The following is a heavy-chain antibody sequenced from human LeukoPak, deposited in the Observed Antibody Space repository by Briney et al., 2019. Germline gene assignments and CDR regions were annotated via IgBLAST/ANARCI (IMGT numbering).Heavy chain of an antibody. D-gene: IGHD1-20*01. CDR3: ARFIPPPLNWNQGGGWFDP. V-gene: IGHV4-34*01. CDR1: GGSFSGYY. J-gene: IGHJ5*02. Sequence: SETLSLTCAVYGGSFSGYYWSWIRQPPGQGLEWIGEINHSVSTNYSPSLTSRVTISVDTSKNQFSLKLTSVPAADTAPFYCARFIPPPLNWNQGGGWFDPWGQGTLVTASS. CDR2: INHSVST.